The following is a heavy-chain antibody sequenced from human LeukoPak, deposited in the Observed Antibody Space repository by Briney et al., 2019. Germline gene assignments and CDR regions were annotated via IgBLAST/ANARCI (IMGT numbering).Heavy chain of an antibody. V-gene: IGHV4-59*08. CDR3: ARRGQARGYNYFDY. D-gene: IGHD3-10*01. J-gene: IGHJ4*02. CDR2: IYYSGST. CDR1: GGSISSYY. Sequence: PSETLSLTCTVSGGSISSYYWSWLRQPPGKGLEWIGYIYYSGSTNYNPSLKSRVTISVDTSKNQFSLKLSSVTAADTAVYYCARRGQARGYNYFDYWGQGTLVTVSS.